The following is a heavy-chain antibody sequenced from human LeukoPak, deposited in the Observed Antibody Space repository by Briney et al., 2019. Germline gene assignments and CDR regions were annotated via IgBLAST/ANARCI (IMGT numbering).Heavy chain of an antibody. V-gene: IGHV4-59*08. CDR1: GGSISSYY. CDR2: IYYSGST. Sequence: SETLSLTCTVSGGSISSYYWSWIRQPPGKGLEWIGYIYYSGSTNYNPSLKSRVTISVDTSKNQFSLKLSSVTAADTAVYYCARHLISHDSTEDYYYGMDVWGQGTTVTVSS. D-gene: IGHD3-22*01. J-gene: IGHJ6*02. CDR3: ARHLISHDSTEDYYYGMDV.